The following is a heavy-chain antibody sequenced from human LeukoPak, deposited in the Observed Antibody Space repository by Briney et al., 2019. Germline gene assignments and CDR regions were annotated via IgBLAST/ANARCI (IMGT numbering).Heavy chain of an antibody. CDR2: IYPSDSDI. J-gene: IGHJ4*02. V-gene: IGHV5-51*01. CDR3: ARQVFGGPSGGGDLDY. CDR1: GXTFNIYW. D-gene: IGHD3-10*01. Sequence: PGESLKISFKGSGXTFNIYWIGWVRQMPGKGLEWMGIIYPSDSDIRYSPSFQGQVTISADKSISTAYLQWSGLKASDTAMYYCARQVFGGPSGGGDLDYWGQGTLVTVSS.